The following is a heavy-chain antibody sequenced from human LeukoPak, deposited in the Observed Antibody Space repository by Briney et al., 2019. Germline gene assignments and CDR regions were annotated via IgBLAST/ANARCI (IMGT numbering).Heavy chain of an antibody. CDR3: ARGDPTVDY. Sequence: SETLSLTCTVSGGSISSYYWSWIRQPPGKGLEWIGYIYYSGSTNYNPSLKSRVTISVDTSKNQFSLKLSSVTAADTAVYYCARGDPTVDYWGQGTLVTVSS. CDR2: IYYSGST. J-gene: IGHJ4*02. CDR1: GGSISSYY. V-gene: IGHV4-59*01.